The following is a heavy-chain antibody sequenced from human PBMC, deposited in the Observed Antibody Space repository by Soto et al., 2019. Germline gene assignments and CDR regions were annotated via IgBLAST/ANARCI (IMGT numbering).Heavy chain of an antibody. Sequence: GASVTVSCQASGYTFTGYYMHWVRQAPGQGLEWMGWINPNSGGTNYAQKFQGWVTMTRDTSISTAYMELSRLRSDDTAVYYCARESGAAAGTGDYYGMDVWGQGTTVTVSS. CDR2: INPNSGGT. D-gene: IGHD6-13*01. J-gene: IGHJ6*02. CDR3: ARESGAAAGTGDYYGMDV. CDR1: GYTFTGYY. V-gene: IGHV1-2*04.